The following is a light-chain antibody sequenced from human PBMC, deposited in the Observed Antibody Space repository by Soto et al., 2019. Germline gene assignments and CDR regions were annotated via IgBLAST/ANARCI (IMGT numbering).Light chain of an antibody. J-gene: IGKJ5*01. Sequence: DIGLTQSPGTLALSPGEEATLCCRASQTVTSNYLVWYQQRPGQAPRLLIYGATGRASGIPDRFSGSGSGRDFTLTISRLEPADFAVYYCQQYGTSPITFGQGTRLEI. CDR1: QTVTSNY. CDR2: GAT. V-gene: IGKV3-20*01. CDR3: QQYGTSPIT.